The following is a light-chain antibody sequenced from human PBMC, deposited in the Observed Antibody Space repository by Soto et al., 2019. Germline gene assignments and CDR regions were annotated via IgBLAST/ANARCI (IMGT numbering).Light chain of an antibody. Sequence: QSALTQPASVSGSPGQSITISCTGTSRDVGSYNLVSWYQQHPGKAPKLMLYEVSNRPSGVSNRFSGSKSGNTASLTISGLQAEDEADYYCCSYAGSSPWVFGGGTKLTVL. V-gene: IGLV2-23*02. J-gene: IGLJ3*02. CDR2: EVS. CDR3: CSYAGSSPWV. CDR1: SRDVGSYNL.